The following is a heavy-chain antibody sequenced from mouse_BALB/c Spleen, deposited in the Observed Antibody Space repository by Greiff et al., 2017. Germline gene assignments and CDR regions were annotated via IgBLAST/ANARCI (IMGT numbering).Heavy chain of an antibody. V-gene: IGHV1-18*01. CDR2: INPNNGGT. CDR1: GYTFTDYN. D-gene: IGHD1-1*01. Sequence: VQLQQSGPELVKPGASVKIPCKASGYTFTDYNMDWVKQSHGKSLEWIGDINPNNGGTIYNQKFKGKATLTVDKSSSTAYMELRSLTSEDTAVYYCASSPNYYGSSYEVFAYWGQGTLVTVSA. J-gene: IGHJ3*01. CDR3: ASSPNYYGSSYEVFAY.